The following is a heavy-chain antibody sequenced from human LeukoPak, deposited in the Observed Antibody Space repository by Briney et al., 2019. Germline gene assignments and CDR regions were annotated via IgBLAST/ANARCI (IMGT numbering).Heavy chain of an antibody. Sequence: PSETLSLTCAVYGGSFSGYYWSWIRQPPGKGLEWIGEINHSGSTNYNPSLKSRVTISVDTSKNQFSLKLSSVTAADTAVYYCGRGRRTYYDFWSGYYGGGGYFDYWGQGTLVTVSS. J-gene: IGHJ4*02. CDR1: GGSFSGYY. CDR3: GRGRRTYYDFWSGYYGGGGYFDY. CDR2: INHSGST. D-gene: IGHD3-3*01. V-gene: IGHV4-34*01.